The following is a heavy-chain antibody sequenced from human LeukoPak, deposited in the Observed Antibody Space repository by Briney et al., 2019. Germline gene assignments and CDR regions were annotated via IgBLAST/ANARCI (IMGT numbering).Heavy chain of an antibody. Sequence: PGGSLRLSCAASGFTFSSYWMSWVRQAPGKGLEWVANIKQDGSEKYYVDSVKGRFTISRDNVKNSLYLQMNSLRAEDTAVYYCARDMPNYVWGSYRTSGIDYWGQGTLVTVSS. D-gene: IGHD3-16*01. V-gene: IGHV3-7*01. CDR2: IKQDGSEK. J-gene: IGHJ4*02. CDR1: GFTFSSYW. CDR3: ARDMPNYVWGSYRTSGIDY.